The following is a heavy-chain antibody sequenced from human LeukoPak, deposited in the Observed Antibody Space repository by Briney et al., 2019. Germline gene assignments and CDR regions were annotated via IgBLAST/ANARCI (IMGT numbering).Heavy chain of an antibody. J-gene: IGHJ1*01. D-gene: IGHD6-19*01. CDR1: GYSFTSYW. CDR3: ARRGIAVAGTPAEYFQH. Sequence: GESLKISCKGSGYSFTSYWIGWVRQMPGKGLQWMGIIYPGDSDARYSPSFQGQVTISADKSFSTAYLQWSSLKASDTAMYYCARRGIAVAGTPAEYFQHWGQGTLVIVSS. V-gene: IGHV5-51*01. CDR2: IYPGDSDA.